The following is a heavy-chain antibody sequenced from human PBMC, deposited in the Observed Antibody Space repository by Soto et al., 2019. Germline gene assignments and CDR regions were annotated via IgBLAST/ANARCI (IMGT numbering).Heavy chain of an antibody. D-gene: IGHD2-8*01. V-gene: IGHV1-69*01. CDR3: AILTRGTNEDSRGNGDY. J-gene: IGHJ4*02. CDR2: IIPNFGTA. CDR1: GGTFSSYA. Sequence: QVQLVQSGAEVKKPGASVQVSCKASGGTFSSYAISWVRQAPGQGLEWMGGIIPNFGTANNAPKFQGRVTITADECTRTVYMEQNSLRPEDTAVYYCAILTRGTNEDSRGNGDYWGQGTLVTVCS.